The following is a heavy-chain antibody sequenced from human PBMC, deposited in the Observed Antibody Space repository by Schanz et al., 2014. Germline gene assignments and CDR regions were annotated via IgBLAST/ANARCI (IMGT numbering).Heavy chain of an antibody. Sequence: QVQLVQSGAEVKNPGASVKVSCKASGYTFTVYYMHWVRQAPGQGLEWLGWINPNSGATSSAQKFQGRVTLTSDTSISTAFMELSGLTSDDTATYFCARARYTGYDCSGYWGQGTLLIVSS. CDR1: GYTFTVYY. CDR3: ARARYTGYDCSGY. V-gene: IGHV1-2*02. J-gene: IGHJ4*02. CDR2: INPNSGAT. D-gene: IGHD5-12*01.